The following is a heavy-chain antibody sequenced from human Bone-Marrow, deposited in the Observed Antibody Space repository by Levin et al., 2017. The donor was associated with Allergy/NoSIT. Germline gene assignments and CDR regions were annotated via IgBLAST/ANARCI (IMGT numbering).Heavy chain of an antibody. V-gene: IGHV4-30-4*01. CDR2: IYSSGST. CDR3: ARGDGFKGGVFDS. D-gene: IGHD5-24*01. J-gene: IGHJ4*02. CDR1: GGSVNSGDYY. Sequence: SQTLSLTCTVSGGSVNSGDYYWNWIRQPPGKGLEWIGYIYSSGSTFYNLSLKSRLTLLLDTSKNRFSLMLDSVTAADTAVYFCARGDGFKGGVFDSWGQGNLVTVSS.